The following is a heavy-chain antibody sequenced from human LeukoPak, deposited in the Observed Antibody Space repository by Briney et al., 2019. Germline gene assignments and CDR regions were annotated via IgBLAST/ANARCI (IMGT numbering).Heavy chain of an antibody. CDR3: ARDQRGYGDSTGASKWIDP. V-gene: IGHV1-18*01. D-gene: IGHD4-17*01. J-gene: IGHJ5*02. CDR1: VYTFTSYG. Sequence: ASVKVSCTASVYTFTSYGINWVRQAPGQGLEWMGWISPYNGNTKYAEKVQGRVTITTDTSTSTAYMELRRLNSDDTAVYYCARDQRGYGDSTGASKWIDPWGQGTLVTVSS. CDR2: ISPYNGNT.